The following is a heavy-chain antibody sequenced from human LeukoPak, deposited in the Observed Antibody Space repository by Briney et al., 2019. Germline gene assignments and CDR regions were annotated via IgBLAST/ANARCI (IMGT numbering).Heavy chain of an antibody. J-gene: IGHJ4*02. V-gene: IGHV4-34*01. CDR1: GGSFSGDY. CDR2: INHSGRT. D-gene: IGHD6-13*01. CDR3: ARDGGVAAAVFDY. Sequence: SETLSLTCAVYGGSFSGDYWSWIRQPPGKGLEWIGEINHSGRTNYKPSLKSRVTISVDTSKNQFSLKLSSVTAADTAVYYCARDGGVAAAVFDYWGQGTLVTVSS.